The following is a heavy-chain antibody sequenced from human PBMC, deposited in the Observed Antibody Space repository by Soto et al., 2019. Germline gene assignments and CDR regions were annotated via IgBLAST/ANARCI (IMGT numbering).Heavy chain of an antibody. CDR2: ISYDGSNK. CDR3: ATPMVAATYNWFDP. J-gene: IGHJ5*02. V-gene: IGHV3-30*03. CDR1: GFTFSSYG. Sequence: QVQLVESGGGVVQPGRSLRLSCAASGFTFSSYGMHWVRQAPGKGLEWVAVISYDGSNKYYADSVKGRFTISRDNSKNTLYLQMNSLRAEDTAVYYCATPMVAATYNWFDPWGQGTLVTVSS. D-gene: IGHD2-15*01.